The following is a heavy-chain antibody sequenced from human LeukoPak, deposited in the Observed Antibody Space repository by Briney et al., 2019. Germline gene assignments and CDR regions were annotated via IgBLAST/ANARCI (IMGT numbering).Heavy chain of an antibody. J-gene: IGHJ4*02. CDR2: VFYTRKT. CDR3: ARVFDS. Sequence: SETLSLTCTVSGGSVSTSDYYWGWIRQSPVKGLEWIGDVFYTRKTNYNPSLRGRATISIDTSKNQFSLKLTYVTAADTAVYYCARVFDSWGQGTLVTVSS. CDR1: GGSVSTSDYY. V-gene: IGHV4-39*07.